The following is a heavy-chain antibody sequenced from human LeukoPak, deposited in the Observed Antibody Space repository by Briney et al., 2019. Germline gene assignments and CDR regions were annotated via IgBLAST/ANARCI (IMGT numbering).Heavy chain of an antibody. Sequence: GGSLRLSCSAAVLTFSTYWRDWVRQAPGKGLGWVARINPVGSIRTYADSVQGRVTISRDTAADTLFRQTIRLRPKRPCVSYCARESRVGGPLQYWGQAALVTVSS. CDR1: VLTFSTYW. V-gene: IGHV3-74*03. D-gene: IGHD1-26*01. J-gene: IGHJ4*02. CDR2: INPVGSIR. CDR3: ARESRVGGPLQY.